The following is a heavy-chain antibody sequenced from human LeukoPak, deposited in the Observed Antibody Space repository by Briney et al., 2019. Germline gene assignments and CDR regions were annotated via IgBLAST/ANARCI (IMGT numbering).Heavy chain of an antibody. V-gene: IGHV3-7*04. Sequence: GGSLRLSCAASGVMFPSYWMTWVRQAPGKGLEWVANIKQDGSEKYYVDSVKGRFTISRDNAKNSVYLQMNRLRAEDTAVYYCARRHHFGFLDSWGQGTLVTVSS. CDR1: GVMFPSYW. J-gene: IGHJ4*02. D-gene: IGHD3-10*01. CDR2: IKQDGSEK. CDR3: ARRHHFGFLDS.